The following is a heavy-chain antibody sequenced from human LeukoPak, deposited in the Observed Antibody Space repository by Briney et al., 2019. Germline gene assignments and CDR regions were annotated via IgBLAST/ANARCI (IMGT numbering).Heavy chain of an antibody. V-gene: IGHV3-7*01. J-gene: IGHJ6*04. CDR1: GFSFGNHA. CDR2: IKQDGTEK. CDR3: AELGITMIGGV. Sequence: GGSLRLSCAASGFSFGNHAMSWVRQAPGKGLEWLANIKQDGTEKNYLNSVKGRFTISRDNAKNSLYLQMNSLRAEDTAVYYCAELGITMIGGVWGKGTTVTISS. D-gene: IGHD3-10*02.